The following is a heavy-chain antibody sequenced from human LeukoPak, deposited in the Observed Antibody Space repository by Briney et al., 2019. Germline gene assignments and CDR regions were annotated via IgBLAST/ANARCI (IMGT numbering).Heavy chain of an antibody. J-gene: IGHJ4*02. V-gene: IGHV3-23*01. CDR2: ISGSGGST. Sequence: PGGSLRLSCAASGFTFSSYWMHWVRQVPGKGLVWVSAISGSGGSTYYADSVKGRFTISRDNSKNTLYLQMNSLRAEDTAVYYCAKDRSSSDYSSSWYPLDRSPVDYWGQGTLVTVSS. D-gene: IGHD6-13*01. CDR3: AKDRSSSDYSSSWYPLDRSPVDY. CDR1: GFTFSSYW.